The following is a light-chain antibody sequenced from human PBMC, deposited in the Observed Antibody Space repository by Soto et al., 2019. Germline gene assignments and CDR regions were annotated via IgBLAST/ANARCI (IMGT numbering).Light chain of an antibody. Sequence: DIQMTQCPSSLSASVGDRVTITCRASQSISTYLNWYQQKPGKAPTLLLYAASSLQSGVPSRFRGSGSGTDFTLIISSLQPEDFATYYCQQSYSMPWTFGQGTKVEV. CDR3: QQSYSMPWT. CDR1: QSISTY. J-gene: IGKJ1*01. V-gene: IGKV1-39*01. CDR2: AAS.